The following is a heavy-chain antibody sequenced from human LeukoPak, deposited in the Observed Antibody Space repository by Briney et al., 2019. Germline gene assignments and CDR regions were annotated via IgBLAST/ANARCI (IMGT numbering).Heavy chain of an antibody. CDR2: INSDGSST. CDR1: GFTVSSNY. CDR3: ARDTSAFDI. D-gene: IGHD3-16*01. Sequence: LTGGSLRLSCAASGFTVSSNYMSWVRQAPGKGLVWVSRINSDGSSTSYADSVKGRFTISRDNAKNTLYLQMNSLRAEDTAVYYCARDTSAFDIWGQGTMVTVSS. V-gene: IGHV3-74*01. J-gene: IGHJ3*02.